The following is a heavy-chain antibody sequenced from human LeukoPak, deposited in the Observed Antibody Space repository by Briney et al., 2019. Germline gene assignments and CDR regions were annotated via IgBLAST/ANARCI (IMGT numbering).Heavy chain of an antibody. CDR3: ARVALGSYNWFDP. D-gene: IGHD3-10*01. CDR1: GFTFSSYW. CDR2: IKSDGSIT. Sequence: GGSLRLSCAASGFTFSSYWMHWVRQAPGKGLVWVSRIKSDGSITTYADPMKGRFTISRDNAKNTLYLQMNSLRAEDTAVYYCARVALGSYNWFDPWGQGTLVTVSS. V-gene: IGHV3-74*01. J-gene: IGHJ5*02.